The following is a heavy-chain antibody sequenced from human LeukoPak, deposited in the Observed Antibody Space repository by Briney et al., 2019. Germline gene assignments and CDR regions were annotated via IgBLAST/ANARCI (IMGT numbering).Heavy chain of an antibody. D-gene: IGHD6-13*01. CDR3: ARLSSSWSNIDY. J-gene: IGHJ4*02. CDR2: IYYSGST. Sequence: SETLSLTCTVSGGSISSSSYYWGWIRQPPGKGLEWIGSIYYSGSTYYNLSLKSRVTISVDTSKNQFSLKLSSVTAADTAVYYCARLSSSWSNIDYWGQGTLVTVSS. CDR1: GGSISSSSYY. V-gene: IGHV4-39*01.